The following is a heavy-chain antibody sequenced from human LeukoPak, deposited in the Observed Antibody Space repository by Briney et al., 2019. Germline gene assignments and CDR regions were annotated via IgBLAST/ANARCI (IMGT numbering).Heavy chain of an antibody. CDR3: VRDRGWFHFDL. D-gene: IGHD3-10*01. Sequence: GGSLRLPCAASGFTFSSYSMNWVRQAPGKGLEWVSYISSSSSTIYYADSVKGRFTISRDNAKNSLYLQMNSLRAEDTAVYYCVRDRGWFHFDLWGQGTLVTVSS. V-gene: IGHV3-48*01. CDR1: GFTFSSYS. CDR2: ISSSSSTI. J-gene: IGHJ4*02.